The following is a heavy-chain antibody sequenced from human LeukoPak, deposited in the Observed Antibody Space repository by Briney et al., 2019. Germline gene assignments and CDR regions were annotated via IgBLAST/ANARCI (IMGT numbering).Heavy chain of an antibody. J-gene: IGHJ4*02. V-gene: IGHV1-24*01. D-gene: IGHD1-26*01. CDR2: FDPEDGET. Sequence: ASVKVSCKVSGYTLTELSMHWVRQAPGKGLEWMGGFDPEDGETIYAQEFQGRVTMTEDTSTDTAYMELSSLRSEDTAVYYCATDRGGSYAGPFDYWGQGTLVTVSS. CDR3: ATDRGGSYAGPFDY. CDR1: GYTLTELS.